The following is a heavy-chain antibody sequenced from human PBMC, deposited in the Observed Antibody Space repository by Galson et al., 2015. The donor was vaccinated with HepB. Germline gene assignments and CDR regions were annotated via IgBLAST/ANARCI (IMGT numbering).Heavy chain of an antibody. V-gene: IGHV3-23*01. J-gene: IGHJ4*02. CDR3: SKAWSYGGNSFDY. CDR2: VSGSGAGT. D-gene: IGHD4-23*01. CDR1: GFTFSSYA. Sequence: SLRLSCAASGFTFSSYAMSWIRQAPGKGLKWVSAVSGSGAGTYYADSVKGRFTISRDNSKNTLYLQMNSLRAEDTALYYCSKAWSYGGNSFDYWGQGTLVTVSS.